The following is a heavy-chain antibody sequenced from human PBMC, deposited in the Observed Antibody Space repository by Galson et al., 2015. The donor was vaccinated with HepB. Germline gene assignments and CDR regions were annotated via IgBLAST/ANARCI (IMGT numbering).Heavy chain of an antibody. CDR1: GFTFSNYA. CDR2: ISYDGSNK. D-gene: IGHD2-8*01. J-gene: IGHJ6*03. Sequence: SLRLSCAASGFTFSNYAMNWVRQAPGKGLEWVAVISYDGSNKYYADSVKGRFTISRDNSKNTLYLQMNSLRAEDTAVYYCARARQVYGRLYMDVWGKGTTVTVSS. V-gene: IGHV3-30-3*01. CDR3: ARARQVYGRLYMDV.